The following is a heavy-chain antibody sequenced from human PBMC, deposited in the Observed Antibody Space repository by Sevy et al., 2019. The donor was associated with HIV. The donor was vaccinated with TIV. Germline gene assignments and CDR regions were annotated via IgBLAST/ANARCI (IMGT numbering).Heavy chain of an antibody. CDR2: ISAYNGNT. CDR1: GYTFTSYG. V-gene: IGHV1-18*01. J-gene: IGHJ6*02. Sequence: ASVKVSCNASGYTFTSYGISWVRQAPGQGLAWMGWISAYNGNTNYAQKLQGRVTMTTDTSTSTAYMELRSLRSDDTAVYYCARVNYCSSTSCPYYYYYGMDVWGQGTTVTVSS. D-gene: IGHD2-2*01. CDR3: ARVNYCSSTSCPYYYYYGMDV.